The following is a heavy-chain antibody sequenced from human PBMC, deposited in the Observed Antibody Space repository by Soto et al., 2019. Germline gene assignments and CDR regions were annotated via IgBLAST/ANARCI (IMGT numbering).Heavy chain of an antibody. Sequence: PGGSLRLSCAASGFTFSSYAMHWVRQAPGKGLEWVALISYDGSDKDYADSVKGRFTISRDNSRNTLFLQMNSLRAEDTAVYYCARDYYKYYDSSGYYRSPAYWGQGTQGTVSS. V-gene: IGHV3-30-3*01. J-gene: IGHJ4*02. CDR2: ISYDGSDK. CDR1: GFTFSSYA. D-gene: IGHD3-22*01. CDR3: ARDYYKYYDSSGYYRSPAY.